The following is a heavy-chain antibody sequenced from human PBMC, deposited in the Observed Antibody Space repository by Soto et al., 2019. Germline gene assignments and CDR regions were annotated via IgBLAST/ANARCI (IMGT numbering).Heavy chain of an antibody. CDR3: AKDRLSFGSRPMEPIDY. V-gene: IGHV1-18*01. CDR1: GYTFTSYG. Sequence: ASVKVSCKASGYTFTSYGITWMRQAPGQGLEWMGWISGYNGNTNYAQKFQGRVTMTTDTSTSTAYMELRSLRSDDTAVYFCAKDRLSFGSRPMEPIDYWGQGTLVTVSS. D-gene: IGHD3-10*01. J-gene: IGHJ4*02. CDR2: ISGYNGNT.